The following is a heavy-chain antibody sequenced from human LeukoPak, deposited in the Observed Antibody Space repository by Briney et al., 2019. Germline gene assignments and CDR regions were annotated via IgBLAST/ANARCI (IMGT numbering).Heavy chain of an antibody. CDR1: GFTLSSYS. CDR2: ISSSSGTI. CDR3: ARHERVLWSSSGWYDY. V-gene: IGHV3-48*02. Sequence: GGSLRLSCAASGFTLSSYSMNWVRQAPGKGLEWVSYISSSSGTIYYADSVKGRFTISRDNAKNSLYLQMNSLRDEDTAVYYCARHERVLWSSSGWYDYWGQGTLVTVSS. J-gene: IGHJ4*02. D-gene: IGHD6-19*01.